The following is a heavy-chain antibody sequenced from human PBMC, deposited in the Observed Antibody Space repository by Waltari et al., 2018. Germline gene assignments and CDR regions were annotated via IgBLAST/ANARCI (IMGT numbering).Heavy chain of an antibody. D-gene: IGHD3-3*01. CDR3: AKGSPHYDFWSGYYTGRGSYYYYGMDV. Sequence: EVQLVESGGVVVQPGGSLRLSCAASGFTFDDYAMHWVRQAPGKGLEWVSLISWDGGSTYYADSVKGRFTISRDNSKNSLYLQMNRLRAEDTALYYCAKGSPHYDFWSGYYTGRGSYYYYGMDVWGQGTTVTVSS. V-gene: IGHV3-43D*04. J-gene: IGHJ6*02. CDR1: GFTFDDYA. CDR2: ISWDGGST.